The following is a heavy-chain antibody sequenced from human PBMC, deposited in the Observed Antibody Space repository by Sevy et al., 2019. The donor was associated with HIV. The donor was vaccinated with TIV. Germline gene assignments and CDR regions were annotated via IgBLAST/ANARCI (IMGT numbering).Heavy chain of an antibody. V-gene: IGHV3-30-3*01. D-gene: IGHD3-22*01. CDR1: GFTFSSYA. CDR2: ISYDGSNK. Sequence: GGSLRLSCAASGFTFSSYAMHWVRQAPGKGLEWVAVISYDGSNKYYADSVKGRFTIPRDNSKNTLYLQMNSLRAEDTAVYYCARDLDSSGFSYWGQGTLVTVSS. J-gene: IGHJ4*02. CDR3: ARDLDSSGFSY.